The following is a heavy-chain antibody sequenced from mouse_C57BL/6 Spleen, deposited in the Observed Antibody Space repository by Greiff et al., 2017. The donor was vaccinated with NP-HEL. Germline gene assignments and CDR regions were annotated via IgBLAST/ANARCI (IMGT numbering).Heavy chain of an antibody. D-gene: IGHD1-1*01. CDR1: GFTFSSYA. Sequence: EVQLVESGEGLVKPGGSLKLSCAASGFTFSSYAMSWVRQTPEKRLEWVAYISSGGDYIYYADTVKGRFTISRDNARNTLYLQMSSLKSEDTAMYYCTRDAYYYGSSYGFAYWGQGTLVTVSA. CDR2: ISSGGDYI. J-gene: IGHJ3*01. CDR3: TRDAYYYGSSYGFAY. V-gene: IGHV5-9-1*02.